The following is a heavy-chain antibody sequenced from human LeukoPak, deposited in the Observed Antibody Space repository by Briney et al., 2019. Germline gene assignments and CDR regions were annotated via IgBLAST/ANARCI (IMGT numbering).Heavy chain of an antibody. CDR2: TYYRSKWYN. J-gene: IGHJ3*02. V-gene: IGHV6-1*01. CDR1: GDSVSSNSAA. CDR3: ARGSSSWYRRAFDI. D-gene: IGHD6-13*01. Sequence: SQTLSLTCAISGDSVSSNSAAWNWIRQSPSRGLEWLGRTYYRSKWYNDYAVSVRSRITINPDTSKNQFSLQLNSVTPEDTAVYYCARGSSSWYRRAFDIWGQGTMVTVSS.